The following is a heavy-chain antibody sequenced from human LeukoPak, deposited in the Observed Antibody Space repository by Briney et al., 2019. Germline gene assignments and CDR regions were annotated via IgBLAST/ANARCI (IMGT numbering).Heavy chain of an antibody. CDR1: GSSLNSYW. J-gene: IGHJ4*02. D-gene: IGHD2-2*01. Sequence: GESLKISCKGSGSSLNSYWIGWVRQMPGKGLEWMGIIYPGDSDTRYSPSFQGQVTISADKSISTTYLQWSSLKASDTAMYYCATPYPREYCSSTTCYFNYWGQGTLVTVSS. CDR2: IYPGDSDT. V-gene: IGHV5-51*01. CDR3: ATPYPREYCSSTTCYFNY.